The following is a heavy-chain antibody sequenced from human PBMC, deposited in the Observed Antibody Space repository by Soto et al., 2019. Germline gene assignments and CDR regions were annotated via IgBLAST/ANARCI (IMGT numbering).Heavy chain of an antibody. V-gene: IGHV1-18*01. CDR1: GYTFTSYG. Sequence: ASVKVSFKASGYTFTSYGISWVRQAPGQGLEWMGWISAYNGNTNYAQKLQGRVTMTTDTSTSTAYMELRSLSSDDTAVYYCASDPESIAARWGSSYFDYWGQGTLVTVSS. CDR2: ISAYNGNT. D-gene: IGHD6-6*01. J-gene: IGHJ4*02. CDR3: ASDPESIAARWGSSYFDY.